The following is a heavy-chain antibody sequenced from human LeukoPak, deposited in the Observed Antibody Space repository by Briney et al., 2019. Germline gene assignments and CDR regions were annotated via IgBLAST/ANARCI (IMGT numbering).Heavy chain of an antibody. CDR2: INPDTGAT. V-gene: IGHV1-2*02. CDR3: ARDERFCYGDNHYPDLGY. Sequence: GASVKVSCKASGYTFTGYFMFWVRQAPGQGLEWMGWINPDTGATKYAQNFQGRVTLTRDTSIRTTFMELSSLRSDDTAFYYCARDERFCYGDNHYPDLGYWGQGTLVTVSS. J-gene: IGHJ4*02. CDR1: GYTFTGYF. D-gene: IGHD4/OR15-4a*01.